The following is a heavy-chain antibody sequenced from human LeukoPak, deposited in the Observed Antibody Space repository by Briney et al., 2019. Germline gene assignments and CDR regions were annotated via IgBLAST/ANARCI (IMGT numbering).Heavy chain of an antibody. CDR1: GYSISSGYY. CDR3: ARRPGYSYDSGFDY. Sequence: PSETLSLTCTVSGYSISSGYYWGWIRQPPGKGLEWIGSIYYSGSTYYNPSLKSRVTISVDTSKNQFSLKLSSVTAADTAVYYCARRPGYSYDSGFDYWGQGTLVTVSS. J-gene: IGHJ4*02. D-gene: IGHD5-18*01. CDR2: IYYSGST. V-gene: IGHV4-38-2*02.